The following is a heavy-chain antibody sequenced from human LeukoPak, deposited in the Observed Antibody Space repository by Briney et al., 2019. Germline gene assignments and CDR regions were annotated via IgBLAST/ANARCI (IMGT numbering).Heavy chain of an antibody. CDR2: IYYSGST. CDR3: ARLGWNWYCDL. CDR1: GGPTSSGTFY. V-gene: IGHV4-39*01. D-gene: IGHD6-19*01. J-gene: IGHJ2*01. Sequence: PSETLSLTCTVSGGPTSSGTFYWGWIRQPPGKGLEWIGSIYYSGSTYYNPSLKSRVTISVDTSKNQFSLKLSSVTAADTAVYYCARLGWNWYCDLWGRGTLVTVSS.